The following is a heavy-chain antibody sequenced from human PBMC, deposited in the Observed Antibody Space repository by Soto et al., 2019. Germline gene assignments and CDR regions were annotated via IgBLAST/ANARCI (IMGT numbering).Heavy chain of an antibody. Sequence: PGESLNISCKGSGYSFTSYFISWVRQMPGKGLEWMGRIDPSDSYTNYSPSFQGHVTISADKSISTAYLQWSSLKASDTAMYYCARQSIVVVPAAIRGAFDAFDIWGQGTMVTVSS. CDR1: GYSFTSYF. CDR3: ARQSIVVVPAAIRGAFDAFDI. CDR2: IDPSDSYT. J-gene: IGHJ3*02. V-gene: IGHV5-10-1*01. D-gene: IGHD2-2*02.